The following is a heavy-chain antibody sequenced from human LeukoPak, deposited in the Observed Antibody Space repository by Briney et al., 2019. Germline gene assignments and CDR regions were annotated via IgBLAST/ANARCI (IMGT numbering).Heavy chain of an antibody. CDR2: ISNDGSNK. Sequence: GGSLRLSCVASGFTFSTYAMDCVRQAPGKGLEWVALISNDGSNKYYADSVKGRFTISRDNSKNTLYLQMNGLRAEDAAVYYCSGSTSSSLNYFDPWGLGTLVTVSS. D-gene: IGHD6-6*01. CDR3: SGSTSSSLNYFDP. V-gene: IGHV3-30*04. CDR1: GFTFSTYA. J-gene: IGHJ5*02.